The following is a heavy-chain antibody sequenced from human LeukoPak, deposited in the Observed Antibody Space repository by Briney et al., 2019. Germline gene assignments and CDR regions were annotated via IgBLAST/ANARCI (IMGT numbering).Heavy chain of an antibody. Sequence: LPGGSLRLSCAASGFIFSSYGMHWVRQAPGKGLEWVAVLSSDGSNKYYTDSVKGRFTISRDNSKDTLYLQMNSLRVEDTALYYCAKGGEICSGGSCSPGYWGQGALVTVSS. V-gene: IGHV3-30*18. CDR3: AKGGEICSGGSCSPGY. CDR1: GFIFSSYG. CDR2: LSSDGSNK. J-gene: IGHJ4*02. D-gene: IGHD2-15*01.